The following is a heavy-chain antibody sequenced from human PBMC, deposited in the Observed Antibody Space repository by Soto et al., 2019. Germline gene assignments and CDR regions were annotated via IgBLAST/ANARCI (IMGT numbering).Heavy chain of an antibody. CDR2: IHHTGST. CDR3: ARPEGGYGSGYSWFDP. V-gene: IGHV4-39*01. CDR1: GRSISEINSY. Sequence: PSETLSLTCSVSGRSISEINSYWGWIRQIPGEGLEWIGTIHHTGSTYYNPSLKSRVIISLDTSKNQFSLKLSSVTAADTALYYCARPEGGYGSGYSWFDPWGQGTRVTVSS. D-gene: IGHD5-12*01. J-gene: IGHJ5*02.